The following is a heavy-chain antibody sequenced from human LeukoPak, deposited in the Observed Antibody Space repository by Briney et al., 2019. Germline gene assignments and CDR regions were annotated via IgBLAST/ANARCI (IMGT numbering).Heavy chain of an antibody. CDR2: IYTSGST. J-gene: IGHJ5*02. CDR1: GGSISSYY. Sequence: SETLSLTCTVSGGSISSYYWSWIRQPAGKGLEWIGRIYTSGSTNYNPSLKSRVTMSVDTSKNQFSLKLSSVTAADTAVYYCARVGYIGYCSGGSCYRYFDPWGQGTLVTVSS. V-gene: IGHV4-4*07. D-gene: IGHD2-15*01. CDR3: ARVGYIGYCSGGSCYRYFDP.